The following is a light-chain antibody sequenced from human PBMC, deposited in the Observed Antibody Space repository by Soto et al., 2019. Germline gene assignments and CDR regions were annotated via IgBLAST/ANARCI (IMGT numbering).Light chain of an antibody. CDR2: DAS. J-gene: IGKJ1*01. Sequence: DIQMTQSPSTLSASVGDRVTITCRASQSISSWLAWYQQKPGKAPKLLIYDASSLESGVPSRFSGSRSGTEFTLTISSLQPDDFATYYGHPYNCYWTFGQGTKVDIK. CDR1: QSISSW. V-gene: IGKV1-5*01. CDR3: HPYNCYWT.